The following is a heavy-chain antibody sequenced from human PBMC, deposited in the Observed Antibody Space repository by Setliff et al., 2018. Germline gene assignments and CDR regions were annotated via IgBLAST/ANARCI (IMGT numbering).Heavy chain of an antibody. CDR2: IYHSGSA. Sequence: PSETLSLTCTVSGDSISSGDYFWSWIRQPPGKGLEWIAYIYHSGSAYYNPSLKSRVTMSVDTSKNQLSLKLSSVTAADTAVYYCATRIEGYSYGHHYFDYWGQGTLVTVSS. V-gene: IGHV4-30-4*08. CDR3: ATRIEGYSYGHHYFDY. J-gene: IGHJ4*02. CDR1: GDSISSGDYF. D-gene: IGHD5-18*01.